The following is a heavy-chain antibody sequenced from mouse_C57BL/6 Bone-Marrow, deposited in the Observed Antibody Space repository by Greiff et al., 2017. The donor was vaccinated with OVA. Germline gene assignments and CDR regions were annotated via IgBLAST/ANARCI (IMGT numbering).Heavy chain of an antibody. V-gene: IGHV1-55*01. J-gene: IGHJ2*01. D-gene: IGHD2-3*01. CDR2: IYPGSGST. CDR1: GYTFTSYW. CDR3: ARGLYDDDY. Sequence: QVQLQQPGAELVKPGASVKMSCKASGYTFTSYWITWVKQRPGQGLEWIGDIYPGSGSTNYNEKFKSKATLSVDTSSSTAYMQLSSLTSEYSAVYYDARGLYDDDYWGQGTTLTVSS.